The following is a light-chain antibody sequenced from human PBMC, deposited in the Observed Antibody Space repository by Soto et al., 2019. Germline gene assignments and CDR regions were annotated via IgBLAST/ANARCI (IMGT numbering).Light chain of an antibody. CDR1: QSISSY. Sequence: DIQMTQSPSSLSASVGDRVTITCRASQSISSYLNWYQQKPGKAPKLLIYAASSLQSGVPSRFSGSGSGTDFTLTISSPRPEDFATYYCQQSYSTPDTFGQGTKQEIK. V-gene: IGKV1-39*01. CDR3: QQSYSTPDT. J-gene: IGKJ2*01. CDR2: AAS.